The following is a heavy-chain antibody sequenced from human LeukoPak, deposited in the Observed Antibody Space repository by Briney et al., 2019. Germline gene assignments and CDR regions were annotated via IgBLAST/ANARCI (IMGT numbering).Heavy chain of an antibody. D-gene: IGHD3-9*01. CDR2: IYYSGST. Sequence: TSETLSLTCTVSGGSISSYYWSWIRQPPGKGLEWIGYIYYSGSTNYNPSLKSRVTISVDTSKSQFSLKLSSVTAADTAVYYCARANVLRYFDWLVYFDYWGQGTLVTVSS. CDR1: GGSISSYY. V-gene: IGHV4-59*01. CDR3: ARANVLRYFDWLVYFDY. J-gene: IGHJ4*02.